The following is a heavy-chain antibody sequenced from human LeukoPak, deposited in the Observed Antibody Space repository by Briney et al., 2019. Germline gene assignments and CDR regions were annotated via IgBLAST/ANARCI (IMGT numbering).Heavy chain of an antibody. CDR1: GFRFSDFT. J-gene: IGHJ5*02. CDR3: VKEGVA. D-gene: IGHD2-15*01. CDR2: IGGRGGST. Sequence: AGGSLRLSCAASGFRFSDFTMTWVRQAPGKGPEGVSAIGGRGGSTYYADSLGGRFTSYRDKSKDMVYLQISSLKGEDTATYYCVKEGVAWGQGTKGTVSS. V-gene: IGHV3-23*01.